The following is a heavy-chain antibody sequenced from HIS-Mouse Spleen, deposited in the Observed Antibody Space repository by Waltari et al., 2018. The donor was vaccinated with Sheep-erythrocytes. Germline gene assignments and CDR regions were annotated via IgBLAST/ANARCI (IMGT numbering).Heavy chain of an antibody. CDR2: ISYDGSNK. Sequence: QVQLVESGGGVVQPGRSLRLSCADSGSTFRSYGMHWVRQAPGKGLEWVAVISYDGSNKYYADSVKGRFTISRDNSKNTLYLQMNSLRAEDTAVYYCAKVRTVNYWYFDLWGRGTLVTVSS. J-gene: IGHJ2*01. D-gene: IGHD1-1*01. V-gene: IGHV3-30*18. CDR3: AKVRTVNYWYFDL. CDR1: GSTFRSYG.